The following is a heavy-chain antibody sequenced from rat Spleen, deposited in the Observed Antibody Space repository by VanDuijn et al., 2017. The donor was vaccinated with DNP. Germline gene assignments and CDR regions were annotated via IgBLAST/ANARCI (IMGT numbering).Heavy chain of an antibody. CDR1: GFSFSDYY. Sequence: EVQLVESGGGLVQPGRSLKLSCAASGFSFSDYYMAWVRQAPTKGLEWVAYISYDGGGTYYADSVKGRLTISRDNAKNTLYLQMNSLRSEDTATYYCAIYYYSGDNWFAYWGQGTLVTVSS. J-gene: IGHJ3*01. CDR3: AIYYYSGDNWFAY. D-gene: IGHD1-1*01. V-gene: IGHV5-20*01. CDR2: ISYDGGGT.